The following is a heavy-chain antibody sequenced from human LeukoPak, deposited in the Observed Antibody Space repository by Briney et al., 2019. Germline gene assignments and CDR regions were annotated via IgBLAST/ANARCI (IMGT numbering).Heavy chain of an antibody. CDR3: VREDTPATANY. CDR2: IDNAGSIT. D-gene: IGHD2-21*02. V-gene: IGHV3-74*03. J-gene: IGHJ4*02. CDR1: GFTFSNYW. Sequence: GGSLRLSCAASGFTFSNYWIHWVRQAPGKGLVWVSRIDNAGSITTYADSVRGRFTISRDNSKDTLFLQMHSLRPGDTAVYYCVREDTPATANYWGQGTLVTISS.